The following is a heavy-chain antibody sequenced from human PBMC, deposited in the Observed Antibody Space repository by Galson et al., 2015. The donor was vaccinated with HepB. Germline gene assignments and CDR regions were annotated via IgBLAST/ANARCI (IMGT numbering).Heavy chain of an antibody. D-gene: IGHD2-2*02. J-gene: IGHJ4*02. CDR2: MNPNSGNT. Sequence: SVKVSCKASGYTFTSYDINWVRQATGQGLEWMGWMNPNSGNTGYAQKFQGRVTMTRNTSISTAYMELSSLRSEDTAVYYCARKGCSSTSCYNDYWGQGTLVTVSS. CDR3: ARKGCSSTSCYNDY. V-gene: IGHV1-8*01. CDR1: GYTFTSYD.